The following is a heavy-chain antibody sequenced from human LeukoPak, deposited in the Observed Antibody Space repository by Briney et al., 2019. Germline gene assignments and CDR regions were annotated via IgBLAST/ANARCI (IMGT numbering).Heavy chain of an antibody. Sequence: PGGSLRLSCAASGFTFSDYYMSWLRQAPGKGLEWVSYISSDSSTIYYADSVKGRFTISRDNAKKSLYLQMNSLRAEDTAVYYCARGGGYYDILTGYYHFDYWGQGTLVTVSS. V-gene: IGHV3-11*04. J-gene: IGHJ4*02. CDR1: GFTFSDYY. D-gene: IGHD3-9*01. CDR3: ARGGGYYDILTGYYHFDY. CDR2: ISSDSSTI.